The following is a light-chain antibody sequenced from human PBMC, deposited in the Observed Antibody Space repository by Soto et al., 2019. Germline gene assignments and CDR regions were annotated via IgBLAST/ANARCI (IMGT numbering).Light chain of an antibody. J-gene: IGKJ1*01. Sequence: DIEMTQSPSSLSASVGDRVTITCRASQSISSRLAWYQQKPGKAPKLLIYDASSLESGVPSRFSGSGSGTEFTLTFSSLQPDDFATYYCQQYNSYWTFGQGTKVDIK. CDR3: QQYNSYWT. CDR1: QSISSR. V-gene: IGKV1-5*01. CDR2: DAS.